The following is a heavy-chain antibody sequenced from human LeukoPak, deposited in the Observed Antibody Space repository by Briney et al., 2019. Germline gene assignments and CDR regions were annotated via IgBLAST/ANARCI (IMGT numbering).Heavy chain of an antibody. CDR2: INPNSGGT. Sequence: ASVKVSCKASGYTFTGYYMHWVRQAAGQGLEWMGWINPNSGGTNYAQKFQGRVTMTRDTSISTAYMELSRLRSDDTAVYYCATFVVVPAATMAWGHWFDPWGQGTLVTVSS. D-gene: IGHD2-2*01. V-gene: IGHV1-2*02. CDR3: ATFVVVPAATMAWGHWFDP. CDR1: GYTFTGYY. J-gene: IGHJ5*02.